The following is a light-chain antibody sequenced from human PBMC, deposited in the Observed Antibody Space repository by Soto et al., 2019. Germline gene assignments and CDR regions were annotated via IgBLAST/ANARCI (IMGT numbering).Light chain of an antibody. J-gene: IGKJ3*01. V-gene: IGKV3-11*01. CDR1: QSVSSY. CDR3: QQRSNWPPT. CDR2: DAS. Sequence: EIVLTQSPATLSLSPGERGTLSCRASQSVSSYLAWYQQKPGQAPRLLIYDASNSATGIPARFSGSGSGTDFTLTISSLEPEDFAVYYCQQRSNWPPTFGPGTKVDIK.